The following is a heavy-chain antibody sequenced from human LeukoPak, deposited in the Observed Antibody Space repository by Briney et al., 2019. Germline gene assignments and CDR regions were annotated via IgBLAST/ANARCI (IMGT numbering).Heavy chain of an antibody. CDR3: ARARYYSGDY. CDR2: ISKSGDRT. D-gene: IGHD3-10*01. J-gene: IGHJ4*02. V-gene: IGHV3-23*01. Sequence: PGGSLRLSCAASGFTFSSYAVSWVRQAPGKGLEWVSSISKSGDRTYYADSVKGRFTISRDNSKNTLYLQMNSLRAEDTAVYYCARARYYSGDYWGQGTLVTVSS. CDR1: GFTFSSYA.